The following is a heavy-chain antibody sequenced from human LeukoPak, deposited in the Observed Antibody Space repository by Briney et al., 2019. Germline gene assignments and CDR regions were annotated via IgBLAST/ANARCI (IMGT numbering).Heavy chain of an antibody. V-gene: IGHV4-39*01. CDR3: ARLYSSTWYFDY. J-gene: IGHJ4*02. Sequence: SETLSLTCTVSGGSISSSTYYWGWIRQPPGKGLEWIGTIYYSGSTYYNPSLKSRVTISVDTSKNQFSLKLNSVTATDSAVYYCARLYSSTWYFDYWGQGTLVTVSS. CDR1: GGSISSSTYY. D-gene: IGHD6-13*01. CDR2: IYYSGST.